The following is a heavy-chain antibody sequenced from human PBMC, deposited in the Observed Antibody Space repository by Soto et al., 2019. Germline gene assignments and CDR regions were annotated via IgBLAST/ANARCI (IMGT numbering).Heavy chain of an antibody. CDR2: TSSDETNK. CDR3: AREDEGSGFAGTFYL. V-gene: IGHV3-30-3*01. D-gene: IGHD3-3*01. Sequence: QVQLVESGGGVVQPGRSLRLSCAASGFIFSNYVMHWVRQAPGKGLEWVAVTSSDETNKIYAESAKGRFIISRDNSKSTLYLQMNSLRAEDTAVYYCAREDEGSGFAGTFYLWGQGTLVTVSS. J-gene: IGHJ1*01. CDR1: GFIFSNYV.